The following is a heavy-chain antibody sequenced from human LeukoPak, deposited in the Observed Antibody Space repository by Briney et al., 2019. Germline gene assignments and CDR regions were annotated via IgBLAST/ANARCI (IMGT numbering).Heavy chain of an antibody. CDR1: GFTFSSYA. D-gene: IGHD5-12*01. CDR3: AKGNLWLYYYYYGMDV. V-gene: IGHV3-23*01. Sequence: GGSLRLSCAASGFTFSSYAMSWVRQAPGKGLEWVSAISGSGGSTYYADSVKGRFTISRDNSKNTLYLQMNSLRAEDTAVYYCAKGNLWLYYYYYGMDVWGQGTTVIVSS. J-gene: IGHJ6*02. CDR2: ISGSGGST.